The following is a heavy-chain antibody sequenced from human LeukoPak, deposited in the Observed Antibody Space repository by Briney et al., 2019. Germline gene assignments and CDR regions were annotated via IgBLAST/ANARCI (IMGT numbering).Heavy chain of an antibody. CDR2: IDPSDSYT. Sequence: GESLMISCKGSEYSFTSYWISWVPQMPGKGLEWMGRIDPSDSYTNYSPSFQGHVTISADKSISTAYLQWSSLKASDTAMYYCASDRGYRYGYLDCWGQGTLVTVSS. CDR3: ASDRGYRYGYLDC. D-gene: IGHD5-18*01. J-gene: IGHJ4*02. CDR1: EYSFTSYW. V-gene: IGHV5-10-1*01.